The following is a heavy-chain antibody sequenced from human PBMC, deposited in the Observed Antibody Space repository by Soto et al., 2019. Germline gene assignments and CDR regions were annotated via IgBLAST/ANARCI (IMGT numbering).Heavy chain of an antibody. CDR3: ARSWDQQLVPPDY. CDR1: GFSLSSYS. D-gene: IGHD6-13*01. J-gene: IGHJ4*02. Sequence: GGSLRLSCAASGFSLSSYSMNWVRQAPGKGLEWVSYISSSSSTIYYADSVKGRSTIFRDNVENALYLQMNSLRDDDTAVYYCARSWDQQLVPPDYWGQGTLVTVSS. CDR2: ISSSSSTI. V-gene: IGHV3-48*02.